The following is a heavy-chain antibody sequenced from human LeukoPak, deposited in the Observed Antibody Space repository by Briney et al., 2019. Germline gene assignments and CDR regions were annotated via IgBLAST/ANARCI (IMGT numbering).Heavy chain of an antibody. CDR3: AKQYDFWSGPDY. J-gene: IGHJ4*02. CDR2: IWYDGSNK. V-gene: IGHV3-33*06. CDR1: GFIFSSYG. D-gene: IGHD3-3*01. Sequence: GGSLRLSCSASGFIFSSYGMHWVRQAPGKGLEWVAVIWYDGSNKYYADSVKGRFTISRDNSKNTLYLQMNSLRVEDTAVYYCAKQYDFWSGPDYWGQGTLVTVSS.